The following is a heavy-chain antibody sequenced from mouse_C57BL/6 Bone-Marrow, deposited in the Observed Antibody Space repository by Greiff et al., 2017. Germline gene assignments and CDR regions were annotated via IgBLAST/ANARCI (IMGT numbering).Heavy chain of an antibody. CDR2: IDPNSGGT. V-gene: IGHV1-72*01. CDR3: ARWYPGSFDY. CDR1: GYTFTSYW. D-gene: IGHD1-1*02. Sequence: QVQLQQPGAELVKPGASVKLSCKASGYTFTSYWMHWVKQRPGRGLGWIGRIDPNSGGTKYNEKFKSKATLTVDKPSSTADMQLSSLTSEDSAVYYCARWYPGSFDYWGQGTTLTVSS. J-gene: IGHJ2*01.